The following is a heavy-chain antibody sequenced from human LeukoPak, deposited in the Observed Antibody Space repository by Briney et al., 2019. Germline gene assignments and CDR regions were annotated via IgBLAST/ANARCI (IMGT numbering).Heavy chain of an antibody. CDR3: AKETGYYFDY. J-gene: IGHJ4*02. Sequence: PGGSLRLSCAASGFTFSNYAMNWVRQAPGQGLEWVSGISGSGGSTYYADSVKGRFTISRDNSKNTLYLQMNTLRAEDTAVYYCAKETGYYFDYWGQGILVTVFS. CDR2: ISGSGGST. CDR1: GFTFSNYA. V-gene: IGHV3-23*01. D-gene: IGHD1-14*01.